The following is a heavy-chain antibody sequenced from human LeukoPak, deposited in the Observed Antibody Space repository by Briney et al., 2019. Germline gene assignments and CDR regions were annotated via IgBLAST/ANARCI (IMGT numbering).Heavy chain of an antibody. D-gene: IGHD5-12*01. V-gene: IGHV4-59*01. CDR3: ARGTSAYSNRWFDP. J-gene: IGHJ5*02. CDR1: GGSISSYY. Sequence: EPGPGLVKPSETLSLTCTVSGGSISSYYWSWIRQPPGKGLEWIGYIYYSGSTNYNPSLKSRVTILLDTSKNQFSLNLSSVTAADTAIYYCARGTSAYSNRWFDPWGQGTLVTVSS. CDR2: IYYSGST.